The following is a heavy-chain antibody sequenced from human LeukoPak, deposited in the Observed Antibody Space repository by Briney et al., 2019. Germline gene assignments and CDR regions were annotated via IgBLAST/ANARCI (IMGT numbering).Heavy chain of an antibody. D-gene: IGHD6-13*01. CDR3: ARDRYSSSQNGFDP. V-gene: IGHV1-69*13. Sequence: SVKVSCKASGYTFTGYYMHWVRQAPGQGLEWMGGIIPIFGTANYAQKFQGRVTITADESTSTAYMELSSLRSEDTAVYYCARDRYSSSQNGFDPWGQGTLVTVSS. CDR2: IIPIFGTA. J-gene: IGHJ5*02. CDR1: GYTFTGYY.